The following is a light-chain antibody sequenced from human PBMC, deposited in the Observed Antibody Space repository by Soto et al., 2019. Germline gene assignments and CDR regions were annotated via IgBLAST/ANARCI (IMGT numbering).Light chain of an antibody. V-gene: IGKV1-16*01. CDR1: QDIGRS. J-gene: IGKJ4*01. Sequence: DIQMTQSPSSLSASVGDRVTITCRASQDIGRSFAWFQQNPGQDPKSLVYDAFIFQSGVPSRFTVSGSGTDFTLTISGLQPEDFATYYCQQYDSYPYIFGGGTKVEIK. CDR2: DAF. CDR3: QQYDSYPYI.